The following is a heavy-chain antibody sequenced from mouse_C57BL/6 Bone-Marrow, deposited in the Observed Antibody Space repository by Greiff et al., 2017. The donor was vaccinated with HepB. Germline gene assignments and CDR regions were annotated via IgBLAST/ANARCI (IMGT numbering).Heavy chain of an antibody. D-gene: IGHD2-3*01. CDR3: TRGGNGYYPAWFAY. CDR2: IYPGNSDT. V-gene: IGHV1-5*01. J-gene: IGHJ3*01. CDR1: GYTFTSYW. Sequence: VQLQQSGTVLARPGASVKMSCKTSGYTFTSYWMHWVKQRPGQGLEWIGAIYPGNSDTSYNQKFKGKAKLTAVTSASTTYMELSSLTNEDSAVYYCTRGGNGYYPAWFAYWGQGTLVTVSA.